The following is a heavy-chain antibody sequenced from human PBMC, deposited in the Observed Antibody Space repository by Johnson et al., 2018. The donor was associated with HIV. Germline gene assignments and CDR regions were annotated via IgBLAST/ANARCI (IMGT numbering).Heavy chain of an antibody. CDR3: ARDSTPWGGEHVGYAFDL. D-gene: IGHD4-17*01. CDR1: GFKFSDYF. J-gene: IGHJ3*01. Sequence: QVQLVESGGGLVKPGGSLRLSCKASGFKFSDYFMSWIRQAPGKGLECISYISSSGSSIYYTDSLKGRFTISRDNAKNSLYLQMNSLKAEDTGVYYCARDSTPWGGEHVGYAFDLWGRGTLVTISS. CDR2: ISSSGSSI. V-gene: IGHV3-11*04.